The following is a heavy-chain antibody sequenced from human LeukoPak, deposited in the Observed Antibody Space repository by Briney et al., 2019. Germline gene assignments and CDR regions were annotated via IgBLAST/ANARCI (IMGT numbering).Heavy chain of an antibody. J-gene: IGHJ3*02. CDR1: GFTFSSYA. V-gene: IGHV3-23*01. Sequence: PGGSLRLSCAASGFTFSSYAMSWVRQAPGKGLEWVSAISGSGGSTYYADSVKGRFTISRDNSKNTLYLRMNSLRAEDTAVYYCARSTLDWDYYDSRRISGGAFDIWGQGTMVTVSS. CDR3: ARSTLDWDYYDSRRISGGAFDI. CDR2: ISGSGGST. D-gene: IGHD3-22*01.